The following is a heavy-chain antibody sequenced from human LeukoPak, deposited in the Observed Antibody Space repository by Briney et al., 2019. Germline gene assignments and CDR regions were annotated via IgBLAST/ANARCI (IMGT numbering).Heavy chain of an antibody. CDR2: IDPSDSYT. CDR3: ANASAWSASDEVYYYDMDV. CDR1: GYSFTSSW. V-gene: IGHV5-10-1*01. Sequence: SLKICCRGSGYSFTSSWISWVRQMPGQGLEWRGRIDPSDSYTNYSPSFQGHVTSSGDKSVSTAYLLWSSLKASETAMYYCANASAWSASDEVYYYDMDVWGQGTTVTVSS. J-gene: IGHJ6*02. D-gene: IGHD2-2*01.